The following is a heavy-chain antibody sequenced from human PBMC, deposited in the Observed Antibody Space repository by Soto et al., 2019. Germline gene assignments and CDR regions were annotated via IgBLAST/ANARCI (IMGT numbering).Heavy chain of an antibody. J-gene: IGHJ6*02. CDR1: GGSISSSNR. Sequence: SETLSLTCAVSGGSISSSNRWSWVRQPPGKGLEWIGEIYHSGSTNYNPSLKSRVTISVDKSKNQFSLKLSSVTAADTAVYYCASARDRLYYYGMDVWGQGTTVTVSS. V-gene: IGHV4-4*02. CDR3: ASARDRLYYYGMDV. CDR2: IYHSGST.